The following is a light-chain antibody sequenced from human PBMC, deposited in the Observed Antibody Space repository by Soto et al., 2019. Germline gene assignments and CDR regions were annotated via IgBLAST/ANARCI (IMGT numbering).Light chain of an antibody. CDR3: QQRGNWPRT. J-gene: IGKJ4*01. CDR1: QSVSSY. V-gene: IGKV3-11*01. CDR2: DAA. Sequence: EIVLTQSPATLSLSPGERATLSCRASQSVSSYLAWYQQNPGQAPRLLIYDAANRATAIPARFSGSGSGTDVTLTISSLEPEEFAVYYCQQRGNWPRTFGGGTKVEIK.